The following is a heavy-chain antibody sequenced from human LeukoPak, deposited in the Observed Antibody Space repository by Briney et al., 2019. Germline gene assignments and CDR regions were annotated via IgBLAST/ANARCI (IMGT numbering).Heavy chain of an antibody. CDR1: GYTFTGYY. V-gene: IGHV1-2*02. Sequence: ASVKVSCKASGYTFTGYYMHWVRQAPGQGLEWMGWINPNSGGTNYAQKFQGRVTMTRDTSISTAYMELSRLRSDDPAVYYCAGDPFYSGSYLPDYWGQGTLVTVSS. D-gene: IGHD1-26*01. CDR3: AGDPFYSGSYLPDY. J-gene: IGHJ4*02. CDR2: INPNSGGT.